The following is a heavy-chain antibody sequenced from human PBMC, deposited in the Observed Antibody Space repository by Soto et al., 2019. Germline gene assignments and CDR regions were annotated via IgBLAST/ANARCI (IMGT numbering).Heavy chain of an antibody. CDR2: ISGSGAAT. CDR3: AKTRTAVATGGIDS. Sequence: GGSLRLSCAASGFTFSSYAMSWVRQAPGKGLEWVSVISGSGAATYYADSVKGRFSISRDNSKSTLYLQINSLGADDTAVYYCAKTRTAVATGGIDSWGQGTLVTVSS. D-gene: IGHD5-12*01. J-gene: IGHJ4*02. V-gene: IGHV3-23*01. CDR1: GFTFSSYA.